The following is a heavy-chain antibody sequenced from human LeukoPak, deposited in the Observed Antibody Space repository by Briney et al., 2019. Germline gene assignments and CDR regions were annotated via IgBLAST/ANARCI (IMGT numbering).Heavy chain of an antibody. D-gene: IGHD2-21*01. Sequence: SVKVSCKASGGTFSSYAISWVRQAPGQGLEWMGGIIPIFGTANYAQKFQGRVTITADESTSTAYMELSSLRSEDTAVYYCARGRADFRPYYYYYMDVWGKGTTVTISS. CDR2: IIPIFGTA. V-gene: IGHV1-69*13. CDR1: GGTFSSYA. J-gene: IGHJ6*03. CDR3: ARGRADFRPYYYYYMDV.